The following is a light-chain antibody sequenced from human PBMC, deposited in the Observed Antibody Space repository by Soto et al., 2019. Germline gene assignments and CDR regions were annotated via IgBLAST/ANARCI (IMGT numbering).Light chain of an antibody. V-gene: IGLV1-51*01. CDR2: DNN. Sequence: QSVLTQPPSVSAAPGQKVTISCSGSSSNIGNNYVSWYQQLPGTAPKHLIYDNNKRPSGIPDRFSGSKSGTSATLGITGLQTGDEADYYCGTWDSSLSAPVFGGGTKLTVL. CDR3: GTWDSSLSAPV. J-gene: IGLJ2*01. CDR1: SSNIGNNY.